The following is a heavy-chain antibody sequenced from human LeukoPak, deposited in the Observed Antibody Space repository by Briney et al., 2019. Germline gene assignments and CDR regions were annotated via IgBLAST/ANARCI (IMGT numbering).Heavy chain of an antibody. CDR2: IYTSGST. D-gene: IGHD5-12*01. V-gene: IGHV4-61*02. J-gene: IGHJ3*02. CDR3: ARHGPKVDSNIEYSGYERKDAFDI. Sequence: PSQTLSLTCTVSGGSISSGSYYWSWIRQPAGKGLEWIGRIYTSGSTNHNPPLKSRVTISVDTSKNQFSLKLSSVTAADTAVYYCARHGPKVDSNIEYSGYERKDAFDIWGQGTMVTVSS. CDR1: GGSISSGSYY.